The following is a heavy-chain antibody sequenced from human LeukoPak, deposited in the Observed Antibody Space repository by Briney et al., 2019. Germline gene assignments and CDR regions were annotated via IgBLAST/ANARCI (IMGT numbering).Heavy chain of an antibody. Sequence: GGSLRLSYAASGFTVSSNYMSWVRQAPGKGLEWVSVIYSGGSTYYADSVKGRFTISRDNSKNTLYLQMNSLRAEDTAVYYCAREFCSGGSCYGSERCFDYWGQGTLVTVSS. D-gene: IGHD2-15*01. J-gene: IGHJ4*02. V-gene: IGHV3-53*01. CDR3: AREFCSGGSCYGSERCFDY. CDR2: IYSGGST. CDR1: GFTVSSNY.